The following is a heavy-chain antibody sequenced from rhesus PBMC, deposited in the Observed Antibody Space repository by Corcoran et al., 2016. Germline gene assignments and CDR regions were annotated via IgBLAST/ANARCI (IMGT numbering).Heavy chain of an antibody. J-gene: IGHJ4*01. CDR2: IDGNSAST. CDR3: ASSYYNIWTCYPPWNY. Sequence: LQQWGEGLVKPSETLSLTCAVYGGSISGYYYWSWIRQPPGKGLEWSGYIDGNSASTNYNPSLKSRVTISTDTSKNQFSLKLSSVTAADTAVYYCASSYYNIWTCYPPWNYWLQGVLVTVSS. V-gene: IGHV4-73*01. CDR1: GGSISGYYY. D-gene: IGHD3-3*01.